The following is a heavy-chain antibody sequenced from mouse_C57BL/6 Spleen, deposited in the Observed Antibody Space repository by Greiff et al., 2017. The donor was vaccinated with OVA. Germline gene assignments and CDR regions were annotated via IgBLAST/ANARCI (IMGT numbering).Heavy chain of an antibody. D-gene: IGHD1-1*01. J-gene: IGHJ4*01. CDR1: GFNITDYY. CDR2: IDPEDGET. V-gene: IGHV14-2*01. Sequence: EVQLQQSGAELVKPGASVKLSCTASGFNITDYYMHWVKQRTEQGLEWIGRIDPEDGETNYTPKFQGKATITADTSSNTAYLQLSSLTSEDAAVYYWARTVGATGAMDYWGQGTSVTVSS. CDR3: ARTVGATGAMDY.